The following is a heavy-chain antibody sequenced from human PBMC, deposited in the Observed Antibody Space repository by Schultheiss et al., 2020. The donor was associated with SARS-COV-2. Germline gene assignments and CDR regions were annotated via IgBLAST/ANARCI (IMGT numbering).Heavy chain of an antibody. Sequence: GGSLRLSCAVSGDSISGTNWWSWVRQPPGKGLEFVASIRSSGRDIYYADSMQGRFTVSRDNANNSLYLQMHSLRAEDTAVYYCVRDRSWWTPYNCFDLWGRGTLVTVSS. D-gene: IGHD2-15*01. CDR2: IRSSGRDI. CDR1: GDSISGTN. V-gene: IGHV3-21*01. CDR3: VRDRSWWTPYNCFDL. J-gene: IGHJ5*02.